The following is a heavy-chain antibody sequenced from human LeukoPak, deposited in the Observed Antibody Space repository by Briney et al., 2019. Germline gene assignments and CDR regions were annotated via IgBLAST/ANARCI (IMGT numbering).Heavy chain of an antibody. V-gene: IGHV4-39*07. Sequence: PSETLSLTCTVSGGSISSSSYYWGWIRQPPGKGLEWIGSIYYSGSTYYNPSLKSRVTISVDTSKNQFSLKLSSVTAADTAVYYCARVVSSDLGGAYYFDYWGQGTLVTVSS. J-gene: IGHJ4*02. CDR3: ARVVSSDLGGAYYFDY. CDR1: GGSISSSSYY. CDR2: IYYSGST. D-gene: IGHD3-3*01.